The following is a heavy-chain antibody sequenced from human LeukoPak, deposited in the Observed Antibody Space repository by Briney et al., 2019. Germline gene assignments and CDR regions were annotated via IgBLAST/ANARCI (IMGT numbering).Heavy chain of an antibody. V-gene: IGHV3-7*03. D-gene: IGHD3-3*01. J-gene: IGHJ4*02. CDR2: IKEDGSDK. CDR3: AKDRTRQAY. CDR1: GFTFSNYW. Sequence: GGSPRLSCAASGFTFSNYWMSWVRQTPGKGLEWVANIKEDGSDKYYVDSLKGRFTISRDNAKNSLYLQMNSLRAEDTAVYYCAKDRTRQAYWGQGTLVTVSS.